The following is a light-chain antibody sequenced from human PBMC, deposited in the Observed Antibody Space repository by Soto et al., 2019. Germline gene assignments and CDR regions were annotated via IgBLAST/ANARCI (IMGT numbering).Light chain of an antibody. V-gene: IGLV2-14*01. J-gene: IGLJ1*01. CDR1: SSDVGGYNY. CDR2: DVS. CDR3: SSYTSSSTFYD. Sequence: QSVLTQPASVSGSPGQSITISCTGTSSDVGGYNYVSWYQQHPGKAPKLMIYDVSNRPSGVSNRFSGSKSGNTASLTISGLQAEDESDYYCSSYTSSSTFYDFGTGT.